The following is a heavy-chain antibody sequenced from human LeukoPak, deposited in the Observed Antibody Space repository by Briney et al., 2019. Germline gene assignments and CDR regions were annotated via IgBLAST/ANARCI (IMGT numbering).Heavy chain of an antibody. J-gene: IGHJ4*02. Sequence: SETLSLTCTVSGGSISSYYWGWIRQPPGKGLEWIGSIYYSGSTYYNPSLKSRVTISVDTSKNQFSLKLSSVTAADTAVYYCARDRSSSSSNFDYWGQGTLVTVSS. CDR3: ARDRSSSSSNFDY. CDR1: GGSISSYY. V-gene: IGHV4-39*07. D-gene: IGHD6-6*01. CDR2: IYYSGST.